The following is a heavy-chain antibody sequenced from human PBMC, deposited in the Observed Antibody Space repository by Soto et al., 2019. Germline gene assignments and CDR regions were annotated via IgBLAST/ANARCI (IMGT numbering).Heavy chain of an antibody. Sequence: GGSLRLSCAASGFTFSSYSMNWVRQAPGKGLEWVSSISSSSSYIYYADSVKGRFTISRDNAKNSLYLQMNSLRAEDTAVYYCARGVDTAMVLDAFDIWGQGTMVTVSS. CDR3: ARGVDTAMVLDAFDI. V-gene: IGHV3-21*01. CDR1: GFTFSSYS. D-gene: IGHD5-18*01. J-gene: IGHJ3*02. CDR2: ISSSSSYI.